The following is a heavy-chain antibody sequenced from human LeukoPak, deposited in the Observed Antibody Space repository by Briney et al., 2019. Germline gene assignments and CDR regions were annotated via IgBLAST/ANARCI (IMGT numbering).Heavy chain of an antibody. D-gene: IGHD1-26*01. CDR1: VFTFTTYA. J-gene: IGHJ3*02. Sequence: GGSLRLSCEATVFTFTTYAIGLFRRAPGGGLKVVATNSKSGGGTYYADSVKRRFTISRDNTESTLYIQKNSLRADDAAVYYCAKGAGAEAFHIWGQGTMVTVSS. CDR3: AKGAGAEAFHI. V-gene: IGHV3-23*01. CDR2: NSKSGGGT.